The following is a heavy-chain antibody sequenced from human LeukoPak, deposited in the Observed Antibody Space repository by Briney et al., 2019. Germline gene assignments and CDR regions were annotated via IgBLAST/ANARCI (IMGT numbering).Heavy chain of an antibody. D-gene: IGHD1-26*01. CDR3: ARDGRGVGDTAFDY. CDR2: VSHTSDFI. CDR1: GFTFSNYE. V-gene: IGHV3-48*03. J-gene: IGHJ4*02. Sequence: GGSLRLSCVASGFTFSNYEMNWVRQAPGKELEWVSFVSHTSDFIYYADSVKGRFTISRDNAKNSLYLQMTSLRAEDTAVYYCARDGRGVGDTAFDYWGQGTLVTVSS.